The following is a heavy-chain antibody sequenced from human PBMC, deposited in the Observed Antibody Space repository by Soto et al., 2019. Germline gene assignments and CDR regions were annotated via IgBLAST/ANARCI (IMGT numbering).Heavy chain of an antibody. Sequence: ASVKVSCKASGYTFNSHGIHWVRQAPGQRPEWLGWINAGNGNTYYSEKFEGRVTFTRDTAATTVNMELTSLTSEDTAIYYCGRDQSGIGYYVDWYDPWGQGTLVTVSS. CDR3: GRDQSGIGYYVDWYDP. V-gene: IGHV1-3*01. D-gene: IGHD3-10*02. CDR2: INAGNGNT. CDR1: GYTFNSHG. J-gene: IGHJ5*02.